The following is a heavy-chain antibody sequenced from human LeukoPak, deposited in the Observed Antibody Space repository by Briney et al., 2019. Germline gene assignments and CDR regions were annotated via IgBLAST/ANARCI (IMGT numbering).Heavy chain of an antibody. J-gene: IGHJ3*02. CDR2: INHSGST. Sequence: PSETLSLTCAVYGGSFSGYYWSWIRQPPGKGLEWIGEINHSGSTNYNPSLKSRVTISVDTSKNQFSLKLSSVTAADTAVYYCARHLFVVVPAAPGGYDAFDIWGQGTMVAVSS. D-gene: IGHD2-2*01. CDR3: ARHLFVVVPAAPGGYDAFDI. V-gene: IGHV4-34*01. CDR1: GGSFSGYY.